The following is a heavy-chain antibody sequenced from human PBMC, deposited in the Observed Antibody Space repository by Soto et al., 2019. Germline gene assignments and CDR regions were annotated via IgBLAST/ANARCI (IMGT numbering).Heavy chain of an antibody. CDR3: ARDKNWGSRYFDY. J-gene: IGHJ4*02. CDR2: IKEDGSEK. D-gene: IGHD7-27*01. CDR1: GFTFSSYW. V-gene: IGHV3-7*03. Sequence: EVQMVESGGGLVQPGGSLRLSCAASGFTFSSYWMTWVRQAPGKGLEWVANIKEDGSEKYYVDSVKGRFTISRDNARNSLYLQMNSLRAEDTAVYYCARDKNWGSRYFDYWGQGIVVTVSS.